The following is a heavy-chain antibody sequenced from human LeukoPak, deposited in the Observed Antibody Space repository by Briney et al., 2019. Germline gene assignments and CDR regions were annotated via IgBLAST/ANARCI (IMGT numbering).Heavy chain of an antibody. V-gene: IGHV1-18*01. Sequence: ASVKVSCKASGYTFTSYGISWVRQAPGQGLEWMGWTSAYNGNTNSAQQFQGRLSMSTDTSTSTAYMELRSLGSDDTAVYFCARERGMVREVPSRPDYWGQGTLVTVSA. J-gene: IGHJ4*02. D-gene: IGHD3-10*01. CDR3: ARERGMVREVPSRPDY. CDR1: GYTFTSYG. CDR2: TSAYNGNT.